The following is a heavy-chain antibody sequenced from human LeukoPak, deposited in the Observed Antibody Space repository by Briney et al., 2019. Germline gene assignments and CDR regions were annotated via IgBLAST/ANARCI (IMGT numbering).Heavy chain of an antibody. CDR2: IYYSGST. Sequence: SETLSLTCTVSGGSISSGGYYWSWIRQHPGKGLEWIGYIYYSGSTYYNPSLKSRVTISVDTSKNQFSLKLSSVTAADTAVYYCARDTRMVLRYFDWFHYYFDYWGQGTLVTVSS. CDR1: GGSISSGGYY. CDR3: ARDTRMVLRYFDWFHYYFDY. J-gene: IGHJ4*02. V-gene: IGHV4-31*03. D-gene: IGHD3-9*01.